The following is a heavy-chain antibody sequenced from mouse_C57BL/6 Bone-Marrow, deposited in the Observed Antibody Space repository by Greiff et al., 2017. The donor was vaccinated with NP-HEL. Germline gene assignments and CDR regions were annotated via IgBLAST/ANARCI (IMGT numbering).Heavy chain of an antibody. CDR3: TTDITPVVPYAMDY. CDR2: IDPENGDT. J-gene: IGHJ4*01. CDR1: GFNIKDDY. V-gene: IGHV14-4*01. Sequence: EVQLQQSGAELVRPGASVKLSCTASGFNIKDDYMHWVKQRPEQGLEWIGWIDPENGDTEYASKFQGKATITADTSSNTAYLQLSSLTSEDTAVYYGTTDITPVVPYAMDYWGQGTSVTVSS. D-gene: IGHD1-1*01.